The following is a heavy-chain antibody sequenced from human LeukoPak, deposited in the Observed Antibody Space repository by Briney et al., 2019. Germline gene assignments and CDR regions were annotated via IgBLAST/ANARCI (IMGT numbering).Heavy chain of an antibody. CDR3: ARDNDRANYFDY. CDR1: GGSISSGGYS. J-gene: IGHJ4*02. D-gene: IGHD3-9*01. V-gene: IGHV4-30-2*01. Sequence: SQTLSLTCAVSGGSISSGGYSWSWIRQPPGKGLGWIGYIYHSGSTYYNPSHKSRVTISVDRSKNQFSLKLSSVTAADTAVYYCARDNDRANYFDYWGQGTLVTVSS. CDR2: IYHSGST.